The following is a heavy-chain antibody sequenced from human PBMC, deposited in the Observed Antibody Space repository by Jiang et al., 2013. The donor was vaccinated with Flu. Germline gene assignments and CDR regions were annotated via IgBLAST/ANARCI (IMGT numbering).Heavy chain of an antibody. J-gene: IGHJ4*02. CDR2: IDPTDSYT. D-gene: IGHD3-10*02. V-gene: IGHV5-10-1*01. CDR3: ARRGSTMSTDFDY. CDR1: GYSFTSYW. Sequence: GAEVKKPGESLRISCKGSGYSFTSYWINWVRQMPGKGLEWLGRIDPTDSYTNYSPSFQGHVTISTDKSISTAYLQWSSLKASDTAMYYCARRGSTMSTDFDYWGQGTLVTV.